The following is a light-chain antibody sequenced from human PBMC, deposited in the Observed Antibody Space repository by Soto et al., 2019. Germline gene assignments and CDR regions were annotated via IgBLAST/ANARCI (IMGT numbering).Light chain of an antibody. V-gene: IGLV1-47*01. J-gene: IGLJ2*01. CDR1: SSNIGSFY. CDR2: RNN. CDR3: AAWDESRSVV. Sequence: QPVLTQPPSASGTPGPRVTISGSGSSSNIGSFYVYWYQQLPGTAPKLLIYRNNQRPSGVPDRVSGSKYGTSASLAISGLRSVYECDYYWAAWDESRSVVFGGGTKLPV.